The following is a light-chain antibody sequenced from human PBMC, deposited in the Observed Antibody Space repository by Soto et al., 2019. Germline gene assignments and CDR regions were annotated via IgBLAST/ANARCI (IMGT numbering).Light chain of an antibody. V-gene: IGKV3-20*01. CDR1: QIVTNNY. Sequence: DIVLTQSPGTLSFSPGDRATLSCRASQIVTNNYLAWYQHRPGQAPRLLIYGASSRAAGIPDRFTGRGSGTDFTLTSKRVEPEDFAVYYCQQYATSPYTFGRGVWLDIK. CDR3: QQYATSPYT. CDR2: GAS. J-gene: IGKJ2*01.